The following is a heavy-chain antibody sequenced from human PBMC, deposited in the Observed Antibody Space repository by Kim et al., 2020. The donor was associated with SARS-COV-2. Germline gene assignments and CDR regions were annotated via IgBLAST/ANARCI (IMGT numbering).Heavy chain of an antibody. D-gene: IGHD4-17*01. CDR2: ISWNSGSI. CDR1: GFTFDDYA. J-gene: IGHJ3*02. V-gene: IGHV3-9*01. CDR3: AKDIETTVTTWSNDAFDI. Sequence: GGSLRLSCAASGFTFDDYAMHWVRQAPGKGLEWVSGISWNSGSIGYADSVKGRFTISRDNAKNSLYLQMNSLRAEDTALYYCAKDIETTVTTWSNDAFDIWGQGTMVTVSS.